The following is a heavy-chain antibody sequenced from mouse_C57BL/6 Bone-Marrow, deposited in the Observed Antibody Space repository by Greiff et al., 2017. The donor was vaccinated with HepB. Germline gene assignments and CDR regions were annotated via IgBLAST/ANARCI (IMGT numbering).Heavy chain of an antibody. Sequence: EVKLEESGEGLVKPGGSLKLSCAASGFTFSSYAMSWVRQTPEKRLEWVAYISSGGDYIYYADTVKGRFTISRDNARNTLYLQMSSLKSEDTAMYYCTREDDYFDYWGQGTTLTVSS. CDR3: TREDDYFDY. CDR2: ISSGGDYI. J-gene: IGHJ2*01. CDR1: GFTFSSYA. V-gene: IGHV5-9-1*02.